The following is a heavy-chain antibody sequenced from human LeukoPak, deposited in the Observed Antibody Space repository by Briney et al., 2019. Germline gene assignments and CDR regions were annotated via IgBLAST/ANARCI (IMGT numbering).Heavy chain of an antibody. Sequence: SETLSLTCAVYGGSFRGYYWSWIRQPPGKGLEWIGEINHSGSTNYNPSLKSRVTISVDTSKNQFSLKLSSVTAADTAVYYCARTPGSSWSPYYYYGMDVWGQGTTVTVSS. CDR1: GGSFRGYY. V-gene: IGHV4-34*01. CDR2: INHSGST. J-gene: IGHJ6*02. D-gene: IGHD6-13*01. CDR3: ARTPGSSWSPYYYYGMDV.